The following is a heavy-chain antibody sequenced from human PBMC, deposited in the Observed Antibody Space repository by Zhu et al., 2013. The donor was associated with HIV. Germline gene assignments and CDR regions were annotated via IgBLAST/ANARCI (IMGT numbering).Heavy chain of an antibody. CDR3: ATLEWSYAFDI. CDR1: GYIFNGYY. V-gene: IGHV1-2*02. Sequence: QVQLVQAGAELKXPGASVKVSCKASGYIFNGYYIHWVRQAPGQGLEWIGWINPNKGGTKSLQKFQGRVTMTEDTSTDTAYMELSSLRPEDTAVYYCATLEWSYAFDIWGQGTMVTVSS. D-gene: IGHD3-3*01. CDR2: INPNKGGT. J-gene: IGHJ3*02.